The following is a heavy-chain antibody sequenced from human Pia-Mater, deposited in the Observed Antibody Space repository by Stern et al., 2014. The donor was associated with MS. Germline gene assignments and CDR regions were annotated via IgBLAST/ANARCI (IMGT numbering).Heavy chain of an antibody. CDR2: INAGNGDT. D-gene: IGHD3-22*01. CDR3: ARLHYDSSGSGGD. J-gene: IGHJ4*02. V-gene: IGHV1-3*01. CDR1: GYSFTSYA. Sequence: QLVQSGAEVKKTGASVKVSCKASGYSFTSYALHWVRQAPGQRFEWMGWINAGNGDTKYSQNFQGRVTIASDTSANTAYMELTSLKSVDTAVYYCARLHYDSSGSGGDWGQGTLVTVSS.